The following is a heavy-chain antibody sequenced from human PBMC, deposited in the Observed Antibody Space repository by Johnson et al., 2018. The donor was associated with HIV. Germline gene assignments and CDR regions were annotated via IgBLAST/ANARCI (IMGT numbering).Heavy chain of an antibody. D-gene: IGHD1-1*01. CDR1: GFTFSSYA. CDR3: ARVRETKGPYDAFDI. V-gene: IGHV3-64*01. Sequence: VQLVESGGGLVQPGGSLRLSCAASGFTFSSYAMHWVRQAPGKGLEYVSAISSNGGSTYYAKSVNGRFTISRDNSKNTLYLQMGSLRAEDMAVYYCARVRETKGPYDAFDIWGQGTMVTVSS. CDR2: ISSNGGST. J-gene: IGHJ3*02.